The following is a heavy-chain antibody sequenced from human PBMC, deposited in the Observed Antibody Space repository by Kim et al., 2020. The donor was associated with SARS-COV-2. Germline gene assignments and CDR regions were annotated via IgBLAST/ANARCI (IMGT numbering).Heavy chain of an antibody. CDR3: ARLYYDILTGYYIDDY. D-gene: IGHD3-9*01. V-gene: IGHV1-18*01. CDR2: ISAYNGNT. Sequence: ASVKVSCKASGYTFTSYGISWVRQAPGQGLEWMGWISAYNGNTNYAQKLQGRVTMTTDTSTSTAYMELRSLRSDDTAVYYCARLYYDILTGYYIDDYWGQGTLVTVSS. CDR1: GYTFTSYG. J-gene: IGHJ4*02.